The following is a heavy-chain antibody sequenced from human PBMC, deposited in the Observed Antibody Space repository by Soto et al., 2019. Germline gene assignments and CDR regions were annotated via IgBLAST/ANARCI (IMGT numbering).Heavy chain of an antibody. CDR3: ASRLRYCSGGSCRRGDYYYYGMDV. V-gene: IGHV1-2*02. CDR1: GYTFTGYY. J-gene: IGHJ6*02. CDR2: INPNSGGT. D-gene: IGHD2-15*01. Sequence: ASVKVSCKASGYTFTGYYMHWVRQAPGQGLEWMGWINPNSGGTNYAQKFQGRVTMTRDTSISTAYMELSRLRSDDTAVYYCASRLRYCSGGSCRRGDYYYYGMDVWGQGTTVTVS.